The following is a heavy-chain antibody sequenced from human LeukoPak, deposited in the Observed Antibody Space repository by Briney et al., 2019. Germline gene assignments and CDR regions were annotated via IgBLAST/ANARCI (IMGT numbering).Heavy chain of an antibody. D-gene: IGHD2-2*01. CDR3: TTCGSNIAEYFAQ. Sequence: GSSVTVSRKASGGIYSRYSILWVRQPPAPGHGGVGGIVAAHGTANHAQKYQGRLTIPTDESTNTAYMERTILTSGDAAVYYCTTCGSNIAEYFAQWGEGTLVSVSS. CDR2: IVAAHGTA. J-gene: IGHJ1*01. CDR1: GGIYSRYS. V-gene: IGHV1-69*16.